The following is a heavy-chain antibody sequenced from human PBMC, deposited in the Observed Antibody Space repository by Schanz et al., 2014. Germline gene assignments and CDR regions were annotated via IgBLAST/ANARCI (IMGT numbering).Heavy chain of an antibody. Sequence: QVQLVESGGGLVKPGGSLRLSCAASGFIFNDYYMNWIRQAPGKGLEWLSYISRDGTTSYYADSVKGRFTISRDNAKNSLYLEMTSLRGEDTAVYYCARGHYGLDVWGPGTSVTVSS. CDR3: ARGHYGLDV. V-gene: IGHV3-11*01. D-gene: IGHD3-10*01. CDR1: GFIFNDYY. J-gene: IGHJ6*02. CDR2: ISRDGTTS.